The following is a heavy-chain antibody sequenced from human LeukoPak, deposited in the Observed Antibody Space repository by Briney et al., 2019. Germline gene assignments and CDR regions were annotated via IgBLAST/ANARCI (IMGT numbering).Heavy chain of an antibody. V-gene: IGHV3-23*01. D-gene: IGHD3-22*01. CDR2: ISGSGGST. CDR1: GFTFSSYA. J-gene: IGHJ4*02. CDR3: ARYYYDSSVYYSFDY. Sequence: GGSLRLSCAASGFTFSSYAMSWVRQAPGKGLEWVSAISGSGGSTYYADSVKGRFTISRDNSKNTLYLQMNSLRAEDTAVYYCARYYYDSSVYYSFDYWGQGTLVTVSS.